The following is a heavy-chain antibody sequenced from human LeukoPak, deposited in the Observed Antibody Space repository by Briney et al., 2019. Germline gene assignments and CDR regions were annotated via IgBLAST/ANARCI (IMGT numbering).Heavy chain of an antibody. CDR1: GVTLRSSA. CDR3: ATDYGDYAEYFQN. Sequence: ASVKVSCKASGVTLRSSAINWGRQAPGQGLESGGRIIPIFGTTHYAQKFQGRVTITKDDSTSTDYMELSSLRSEDTAVYYCATDYGDYAEYFQNWGQGTLVTVSS. CDR2: IIPIFGTT. D-gene: IGHD4-17*01. V-gene: IGHV1-69*05. J-gene: IGHJ1*01.